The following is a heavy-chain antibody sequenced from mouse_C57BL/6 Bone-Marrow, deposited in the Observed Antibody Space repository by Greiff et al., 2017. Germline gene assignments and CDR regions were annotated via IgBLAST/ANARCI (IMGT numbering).Heavy chain of an antibody. V-gene: IGHV1-15*01. CDR1: GYTFTDYE. Sequence: VQLQQSGAELVRPGASVTLSCKASGYTFTDYEMHWVKQTPVHGLEWIGAIVPETGGTAYNEKFKGKAILTADKSSSTAYMELRSLTSEHSAVYYCTRWLPFYAIDYWGQGTSATGSS. J-gene: IGHJ4*01. D-gene: IGHD2-2*01. CDR3: TRWLPFYAIDY. CDR2: IVPETGGT.